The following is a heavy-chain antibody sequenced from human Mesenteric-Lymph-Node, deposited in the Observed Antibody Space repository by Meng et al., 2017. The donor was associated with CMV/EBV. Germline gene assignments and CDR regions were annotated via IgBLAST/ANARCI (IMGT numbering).Heavy chain of an antibody. CDR3: AREHDYYDSSGSPGWFDP. CDR2: IYYSGST. CDR1: GGSISSSSYY. V-gene: IGHV4-39*07. D-gene: IGHD3-22*01. J-gene: IGHJ5*02. Sequence: SETLSLTCTVSGGSISSSSYYWGWIRQPPGKGLEWIGSIYYSGSTYYNPSLKSRVTISVDTSKNQFSLKLSSVTAADTAVYYCAREHDYYDSSGSPGWFDPWGQGTLVTVSS.